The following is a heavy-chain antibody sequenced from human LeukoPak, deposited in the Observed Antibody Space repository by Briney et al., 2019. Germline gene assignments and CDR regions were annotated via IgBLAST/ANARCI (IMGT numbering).Heavy chain of an antibody. Sequence: SETLSLTCAVYGGSFSGYYWSWIRQPPGKGLEWMGEINHSGSTNYNPSLKSRVTISVDTSKNQFSLKLNSVTAADTAVYYCARGSLTSGGSVYGMDVWGQGTTVTVSS. V-gene: IGHV4-34*01. D-gene: IGHD3-10*01. CDR2: INHSGST. CDR3: ARGSLTSGGSVYGMDV. CDR1: GGSFSGYY. J-gene: IGHJ6*02.